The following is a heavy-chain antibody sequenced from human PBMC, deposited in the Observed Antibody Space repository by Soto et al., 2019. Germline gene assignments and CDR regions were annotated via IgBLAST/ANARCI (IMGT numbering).Heavy chain of an antibody. V-gene: IGHV4-34*01. CDR1: GGSFSGYY. CDR2: INHSGNT. Sequence: QVQLQQCGAGLLKPSETLSLTCAVYGGSFSGYYWSWIRQPPRKGLEWIGEINHSGNTNYNPSRKSRVTISVDTSKNQLSLKRSSVTAADTSVYYCARDIAARSVGYYYGMDFWGHGTTFSVSS. CDR3: ARDIAARSVGYYYGMDF. J-gene: IGHJ6*02. D-gene: IGHD6-6*01.